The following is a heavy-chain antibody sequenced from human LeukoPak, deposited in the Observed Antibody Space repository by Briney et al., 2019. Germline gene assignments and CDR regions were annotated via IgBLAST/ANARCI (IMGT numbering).Heavy chain of an antibody. J-gene: IGHJ4*02. Sequence: SETLPLTCTVSGGSISSYYWSWIRQPPGKGLEWIGYIYYSGSTNYNPSLKSRVTISVDTSKNQFSLKLSSVTAADTAVYYCARDGSGLYYFDYWGQGTLVTVSS. D-gene: IGHD6-19*01. V-gene: IGHV4-59*01. CDR1: GGSISSYY. CDR3: ARDGSGLYYFDY. CDR2: IYYSGST.